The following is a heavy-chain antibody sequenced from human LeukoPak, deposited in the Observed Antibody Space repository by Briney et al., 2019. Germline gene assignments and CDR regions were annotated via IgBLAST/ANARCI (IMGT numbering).Heavy chain of an antibody. CDR2: IFHSGST. D-gene: IGHD6-6*01. CDR3: AREKIAARSEMDY. J-gene: IGHJ4*02. Sequence: SETLSLTCTVSDYSISSGDYYWGWIRQPPGKGLEWIGSIFHSGSTYYNPSLKSRVTISVDTSKNQFSLRLSSVTAADTAVYYCAREKIAARSEMDYWGQGTLVTVSS. V-gene: IGHV4-38-2*02. CDR1: DYSISSGDYY.